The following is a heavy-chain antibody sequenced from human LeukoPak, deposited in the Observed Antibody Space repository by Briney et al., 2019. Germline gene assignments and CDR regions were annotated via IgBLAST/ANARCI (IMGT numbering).Heavy chain of an antibody. CDR3: TTDLGRAYRLDI. V-gene: IGHV3-15*01. J-gene: IGHJ3*02. CDR1: GFTFSNAW. Sequence: PGGSLRLSCAASGFTFSNAWMSWVRQAPGKGLEWVGRIKSKTDGGTTDYAAPVKGRFTISRDDSKNTLYLQMNSLKTEDTAVYYCTTDLGRAYRLDIWGQGTMVTVSS. D-gene: IGHD1-14*01. CDR2: IKSKTDGGTT.